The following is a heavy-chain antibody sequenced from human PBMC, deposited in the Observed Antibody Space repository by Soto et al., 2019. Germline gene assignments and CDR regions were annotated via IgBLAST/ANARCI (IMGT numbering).Heavy chain of an antibody. CDR1: GFTFSDYY. CDR2: ISSSSSYT. J-gene: IGHJ4*02. Sequence: PGGSLRLSCAASGFTFSDYYMSWIRQAPGKGLEWVSYISSSSSYTNYADSVKGRFTISRDNAKNSLYLQMNSLRAEDTAVYYCARDHCSYGCNYWGQGTLVTVSS. V-gene: IGHV3-11*05. CDR3: ARDHCSYGCNY. D-gene: IGHD5-18*01.